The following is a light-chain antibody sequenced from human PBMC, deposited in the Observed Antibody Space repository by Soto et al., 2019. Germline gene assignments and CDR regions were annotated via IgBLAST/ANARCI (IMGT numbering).Light chain of an antibody. V-gene: IGLV2-23*01. CDR1: SSDVGNYNL. J-gene: IGLJ1*01. Sequence: QSVLTQPASVSGSPGQSITISCTGTSSDVGNYNLVSWYQQHPGKAPKLMIYEGSKRPSGVSNRFSGSKSGNTASLTISILQAEDEADYYCCSYAGSSTYVFGTGTKVIVL. CDR3: CSYAGSSTYV. CDR2: EGS.